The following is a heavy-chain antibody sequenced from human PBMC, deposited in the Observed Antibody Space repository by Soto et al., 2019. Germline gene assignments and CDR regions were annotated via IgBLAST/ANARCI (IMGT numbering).Heavy chain of an antibody. V-gene: IGHV3-74*01. D-gene: IGHD6-13*01. Sequence: EVQLVESGGGLVQPGGSLRLSCAASGFTFSSYWMYWVRQAPGKGLEWVSHMNNDGSYTIYAESVKGRFTFSRDNAKNTLYLQMNSLRAEDTAGYYCGRGGYMDACDIWGQGTMVTVSS. J-gene: IGHJ3*02. CDR2: MNNDGSYT. CDR3: GRGGYMDACDI. CDR1: GFTFSSYW.